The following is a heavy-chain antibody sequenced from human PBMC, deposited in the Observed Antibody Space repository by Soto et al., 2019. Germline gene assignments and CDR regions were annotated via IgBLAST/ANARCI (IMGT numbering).Heavy chain of an antibody. D-gene: IGHD1-26*01. V-gene: IGHV3-23*01. Sequence: EVQVLESGGGLVQPGGFLRLSCAASGFTFSSFAMSWVRQAPGRGLEWVSTITGSGAATSYADSVQGRFTISRDNSKNTLFLQLNILSAEDTALYYCVKDRSGSQGPFDVWGQGTMVTVSS. J-gene: IGHJ3*01. CDR2: ITGSGAAT. CDR1: GFTFSSFA. CDR3: VKDRSGSQGPFDV.